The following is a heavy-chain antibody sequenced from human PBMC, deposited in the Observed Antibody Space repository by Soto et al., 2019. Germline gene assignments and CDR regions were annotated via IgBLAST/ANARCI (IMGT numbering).Heavy chain of an antibody. J-gene: IGHJ4*02. CDR2: ISGSGGST. Sequence: GSLVLSCAASGFTFSSYAMSWVRQALGKGLEWLSAISGSGGSTYYADSVKGRFTSSRDNPKNTMYQQMSSLRAEDTAVYYCAKDKGYLAAPGYFDYWCQGTLVTVSS. CDR1: GFTFSSYA. D-gene: IGHD6-13*01. CDR3: AKDKGYLAAPGYFDY. V-gene: IGHV3-23*01.